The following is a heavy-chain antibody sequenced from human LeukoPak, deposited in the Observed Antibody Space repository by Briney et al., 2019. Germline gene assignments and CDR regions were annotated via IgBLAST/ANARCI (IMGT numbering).Heavy chain of an antibody. Sequence: GGSLRLSCAASGFTFSSHSMSWVRQAPGKGLEWVAAISCSGSSTYYAYSVKGRVTISRDNSKHTLYLQMNMLKADATAVYYFSKGYYSGRHGSFYYWGQGTLVTVSS. CDR1: GFTFSSHS. CDR2: ISCSGSST. D-gene: IGHD1-26*01. CDR3: SKGYYSGRHGSFYY. J-gene: IGHJ4*02. V-gene: IGHV3-23*01.